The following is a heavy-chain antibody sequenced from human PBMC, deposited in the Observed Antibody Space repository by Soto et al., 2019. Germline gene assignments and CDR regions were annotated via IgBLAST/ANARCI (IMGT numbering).Heavy chain of an antibody. CDR2: IWYDGSNK. CDR3: ARDRRYYGSGSPSYGSPKYYFDY. J-gene: IGHJ4*02. CDR1: GFTFSSYG. D-gene: IGHD3-10*01. V-gene: IGHV3-33*01. Sequence: GGSLRLSCAASGFTFSSYGMHWVRQAPGKGLEGVAVIWYDGSNKYYADSVKGRFTISRDNSKNTLYLQMNSLRAEDTAVYYCARDRRYYGSGSPSYGSPKYYFDYWGKGTLVTVSS.